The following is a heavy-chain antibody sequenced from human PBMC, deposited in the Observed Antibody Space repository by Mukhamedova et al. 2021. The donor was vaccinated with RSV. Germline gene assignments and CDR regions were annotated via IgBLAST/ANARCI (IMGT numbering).Heavy chain of an antibody. Sequence: GRFTVSRDDSKNTAYLQMNSLKTEDTAMYYCTRPYDDQQSLHFDLWGRGTLVTVSS. D-gene: IGHD4-17*01. V-gene: IGHV3-73*01. J-gene: IGHJ2*01. CDR3: TRPYDDQQSLHFDL.